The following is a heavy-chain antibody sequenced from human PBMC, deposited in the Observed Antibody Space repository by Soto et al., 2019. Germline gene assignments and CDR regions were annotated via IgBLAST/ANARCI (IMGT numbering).Heavy chain of an antibody. J-gene: IGHJ6*02. D-gene: IGHD1-26*01. CDR2: VSGGGGST. CDR1: GFTFSSYA. Sequence: GGSLRLSCAASGFTFSSYAMSWVRQAPGKGLEWVSTVSGGGGSTYYADSVKGRFTISRDNSKNTLYLLVDSLRAEDTAVYYCAKDSRPVGSPNYYNYGMDAWGQETTVTVSS. V-gene: IGHV3-23*01. CDR3: AKDSRPVGSPNYYNYGMDA.